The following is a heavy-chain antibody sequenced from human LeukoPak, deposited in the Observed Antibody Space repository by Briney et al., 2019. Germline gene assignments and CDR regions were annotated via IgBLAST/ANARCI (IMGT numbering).Heavy chain of an antibody. CDR3: ARDYCSSTSCLFDY. CDR2: INPNSGDT. J-gene: IGHJ4*02. CDR1: GYTFTGYH. V-gene: IGHV1-2*06. D-gene: IGHD2-2*01. Sequence: GASVKVSCKASGYTFTGYHMHWVRQAPGQGLEWMGRINPNSGDTNYAQTFQGSVTITRDTSISTAYMELSRLRSDDTAVYYCARDYCSSTSCLFDYWGQGTLVTVSS.